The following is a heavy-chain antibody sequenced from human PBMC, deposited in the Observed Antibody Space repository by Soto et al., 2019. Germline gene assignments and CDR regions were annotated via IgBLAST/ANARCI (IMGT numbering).Heavy chain of an antibody. CDR1: GYTFTGYY. D-gene: IGHD3-22*01. CDR3: ASGGHYYDSSGYYYRPYYGMDV. J-gene: IGHJ6*02. V-gene: IGHV1-2*04. Sequence: ASVKVSCKAPGYTFTGYYMHWVRQAPGQGLEWMGWINPNSGGTNYAQKFQGWVTMTRDTSISTAYMELSRLRSDDTAVYYCASGGHYYDSSGYYYRPYYGMDVWGQGTTVTVSS. CDR2: INPNSGGT.